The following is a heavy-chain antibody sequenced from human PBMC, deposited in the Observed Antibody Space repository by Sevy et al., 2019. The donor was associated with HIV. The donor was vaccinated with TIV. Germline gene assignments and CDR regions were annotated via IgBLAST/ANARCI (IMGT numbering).Heavy chain of an antibody. CDR3: ARVGAARYPYNWFDP. CDR2: INPNSGGT. J-gene: IGHJ5*02. D-gene: IGHD6-6*01. Sequence: ASVKVSCKASGYTFTGYYMHWVRQAPGQGLEWMGWINPNSGGTNYAQKFQGRVTMTRDTSISTAYMELSRLGSDDTAVYYCARVGAARYPYNWFDPWGQGTLVTVSS. V-gene: IGHV1-2*02. CDR1: GYTFTGYY.